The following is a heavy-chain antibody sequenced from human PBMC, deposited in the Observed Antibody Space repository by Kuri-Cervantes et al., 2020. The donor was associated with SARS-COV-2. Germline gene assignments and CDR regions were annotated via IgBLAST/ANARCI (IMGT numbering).Heavy chain of an antibody. J-gene: IGHJ1*01. Sequence: LSLTCATSGFTFTSYAMSWVRQAPGKGLEWVSTISGGGGSTYYADSVEGRFTISRDSSKNTLYLQMNSLRAEDTAVYYCAKDVAAGTRAPPEYFQHWGQGTLVTVSS. CDR3: AKDVAAGTRAPPEYFQH. V-gene: IGHV3-23*01. CDR1: GFTFTSYA. D-gene: IGHD6-13*01. CDR2: ISGGGGST.